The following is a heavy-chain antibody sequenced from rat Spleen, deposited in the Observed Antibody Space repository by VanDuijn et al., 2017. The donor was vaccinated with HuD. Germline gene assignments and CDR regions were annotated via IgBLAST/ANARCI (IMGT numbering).Heavy chain of an antibody. CDR1: GFTFSRYW. D-gene: IGHD4-3*01. CDR3: ARDGGVFDY. Sequence: EVQLVETGGGLVQPGSSLKLSCVASGFTFSRYWIYWVRQAPGKGLEWVSSISSEGANTYYSGSMKGRFTISRDNAKSTLYLQMNSLRSEDTATYYCARDGGVFDYWGQGVMVTVSS. V-gene: IGHV5-58*01. CDR2: ISSEGANT. J-gene: IGHJ2*01.